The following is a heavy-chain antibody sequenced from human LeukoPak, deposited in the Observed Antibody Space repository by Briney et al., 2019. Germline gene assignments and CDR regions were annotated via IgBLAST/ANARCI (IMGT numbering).Heavy chain of an antibody. J-gene: IGHJ4*02. D-gene: IGHD2-21*02. CDR2: IIPIFGTA. Sequence: SVKVSCKASGGTFSSYAISWVRQAPGKGLEWMGGIIPIFGTANYAQKFQGRVTITADESTSTAYMELSSLRSEDTAVYYCARDQGYCGGDCYSTFDYWGQGTLVTVSS. V-gene: IGHV1-69*01. CDR1: GGTFSSYA. CDR3: ARDQGYCGGDCYSTFDY.